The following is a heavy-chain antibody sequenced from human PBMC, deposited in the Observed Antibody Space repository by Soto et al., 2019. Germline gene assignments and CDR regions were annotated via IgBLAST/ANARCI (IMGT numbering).Heavy chain of an antibody. V-gene: IGHV3-15*07. Sequence: DVRLVESGGDLVKQGGSVRLSCVASGFTFDKAWMHWVRQVPGKGLEWLGRIKSRNDGGTTDYAAPVKGRVTISRDDSKNTAYLQINGLSVDDTGVYFCNTFWAVGSGRSRHVDYWGQGTQVTVSS. D-gene: IGHD3-3*01. J-gene: IGHJ4*02. CDR2: IKSRNDGGTT. CDR3: NTFWAVGSGRSRHVDY. CDR1: GFTFDKAW.